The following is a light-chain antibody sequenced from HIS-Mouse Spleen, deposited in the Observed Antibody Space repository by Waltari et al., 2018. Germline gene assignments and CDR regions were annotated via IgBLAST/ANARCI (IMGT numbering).Light chain of an antibody. CDR2: EGS. Sequence: QSALTQPASVSGSPGQSITISCPGTSRDVGSYNLVSWYQQHPGKAPKLMIYEGSKRPSGVSNRFSGFKSGNTASLTISGLQAEDEADYYCCSYAGSSTWVFGGGTKLTVL. J-gene: IGLJ3*02. CDR3: CSYAGSSTWV. CDR1: SRDVGSYNL. V-gene: IGLV2-23*01.